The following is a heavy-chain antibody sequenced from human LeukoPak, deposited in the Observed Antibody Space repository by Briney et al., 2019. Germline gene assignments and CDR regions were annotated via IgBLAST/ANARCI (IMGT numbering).Heavy chain of an antibody. CDR2: ISYDGSDE. CDR3: ARDQGATLVRGVTPYLDY. Sequence: PGKSLRLSCAASGFTFSSYAMHWVRRAPGKGLEWVSIISYDGSDEKFADSVKGRFTISRDNSKNMVFLQMNSLRAEDTAVYYCARDQGATLVRGVTPYLDYWGQGTLVSVSS. D-gene: IGHD3-10*01. J-gene: IGHJ4*02. V-gene: IGHV3-30*04. CDR1: GFTFSSYA.